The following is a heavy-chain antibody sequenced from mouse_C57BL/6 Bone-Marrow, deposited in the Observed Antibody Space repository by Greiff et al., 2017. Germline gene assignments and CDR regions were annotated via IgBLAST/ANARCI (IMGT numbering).Heavy chain of an antibody. V-gene: IGHV1-54*01. J-gene: IGHJ2*01. Sequence: QVQLQQSGAELVRPGTSVKVSCKASGYAFTNYLIEWVKQRPGQGLEWIGVINPGSGGTNYNEKFKGKATLTADKSSSTAYMQLSSLTSEYSAVYFCARSPAGFDYFDYWGQGTTLTVSS. CDR1: GYAFTNYL. CDR2: INPGSGGT. CDR3: ARSPAGFDYFDY. D-gene: IGHD2-2*01.